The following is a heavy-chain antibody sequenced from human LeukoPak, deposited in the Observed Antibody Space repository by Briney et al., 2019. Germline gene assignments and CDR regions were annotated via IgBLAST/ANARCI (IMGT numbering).Heavy chain of an antibody. CDR3: ARSGIKMVRGVIIKSPYHMDV. CDR2: ISSSSNYI. Sequence: GGSLRLSCAASGFTFSNYNMNWVRQAPGKGLEWVSSISSSSNYIYYADSVKGRFTISRDDAKNSLSLQMNSLRAEDTAVYYCARSGIKMVRGVIIKSPYHMDVWGKGTTVTVS. D-gene: IGHD3-10*01. V-gene: IGHV3-21*01. CDR1: GFTFSNYN. J-gene: IGHJ6*03.